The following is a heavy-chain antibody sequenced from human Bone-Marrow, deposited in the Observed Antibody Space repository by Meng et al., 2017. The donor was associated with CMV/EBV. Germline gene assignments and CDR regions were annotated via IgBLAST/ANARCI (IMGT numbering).Heavy chain of an antibody. Sequence: SETLSLTCAVYGGSFSGYYWSWIRQPPGKGLEWIGEINHSGSTNYNPSLKSRVTISVDTSKNQFSLKLSSVTAADTAVYYCARDQLITTYYYYGMGVWGQGTTVTGSS. CDR2: INHSGST. CDR3: ARDQLITTYYYYGMGV. CDR1: GGSFSGYY. J-gene: IGHJ6*01. D-gene: IGHD4-11*01. V-gene: IGHV4-34*01.